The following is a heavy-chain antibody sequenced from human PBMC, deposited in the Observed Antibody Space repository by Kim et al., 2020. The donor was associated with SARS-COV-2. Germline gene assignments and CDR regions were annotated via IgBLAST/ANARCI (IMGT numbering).Heavy chain of an antibody. CDR2: FEHEDGET. V-gene: IGHV1-24*01. J-gene: IGHJ4*02. D-gene: IGHD6-25*01. Sequence: ASVKVSCKVSGYTLNELAIHWVRQAPGKGPEWMGGFEHEDGETIYAQKFQGRVTMTEDTSTDTAFMEVNRLRSEDTAVYYCAKDRGGIVAAVPFDFWGRGTLVTVSS. CDR1: GYTLNELA. CDR3: AKDRGGIVAAVPFDF.